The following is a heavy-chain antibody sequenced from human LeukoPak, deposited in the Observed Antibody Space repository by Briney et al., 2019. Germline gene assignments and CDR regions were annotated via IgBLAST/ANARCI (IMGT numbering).Heavy chain of an antibody. CDR3: ARGLGMRGAVAPFDY. V-gene: IGHV4-38-2*02. D-gene: IGHD6-19*01. Sequence: SETLSLTCSVSGYSISSAYYWGWIRQPPGKGLEWIGTMYHSGSTNYNPSLKSRVTISADTSKNQFSLKLSSVTAADTAVYYCARGLGMRGAVAPFDYWGQGTLVTVSS. J-gene: IGHJ4*02. CDR2: MYHSGST. CDR1: GYSISSAYY.